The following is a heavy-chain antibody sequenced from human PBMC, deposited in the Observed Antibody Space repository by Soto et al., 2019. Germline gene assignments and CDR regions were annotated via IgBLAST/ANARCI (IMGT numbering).Heavy chain of an antibody. CDR1: GFTFSSYW. CDR3: ASDLSGRADV. V-gene: IGHV3-74*01. CDR2: MNEDGGTT. J-gene: IGHJ6*02. D-gene: IGHD3-10*01. Sequence: GGSLRLSCAASGFTFSSYWMHWVRQAPGKGLVWVSRMNEDGGTTDYADSVEGRFTISRDNAKNTLYLQMNSLRVEDTAVYYCASDLSGRADVWGQGTTVTVSS.